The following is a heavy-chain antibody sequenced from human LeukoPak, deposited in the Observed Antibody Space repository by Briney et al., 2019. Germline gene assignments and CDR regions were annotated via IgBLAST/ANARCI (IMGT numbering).Heavy chain of an antibody. V-gene: IGHV3-15*01. J-gene: IGHJ4*02. CDR2: IKSRTDNATT. Sequence: GGSLRLSCAASGFTFTNAWTNWVRQGPGKGLEWVGRIKSRTDNATTDYAAPVKGRFTISRDDSKNTLYLQMNSLKTEDTAVYYCTTLGDNYSGIVGEDYWGQGTLVTVSS. CDR1: GFTFTNAW. CDR3: TTLGDNYSGIVGEDY. D-gene: IGHD1-26*01.